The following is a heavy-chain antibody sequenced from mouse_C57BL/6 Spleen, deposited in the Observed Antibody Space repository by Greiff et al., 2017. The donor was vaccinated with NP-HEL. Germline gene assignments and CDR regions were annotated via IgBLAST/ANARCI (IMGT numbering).Heavy chain of an antibody. CDR3: ARDGNPWFAY. CDR1: GYTFTSYW. V-gene: IGHV1-64*01. J-gene: IGHJ3*01. Sequence: QVQLQQPGAELVKPGASVKLSCTASGYTFTSYWMHWVKQRPGQGLEWIGRIHPNSGSTNYNEKFKSKATLTVDKSSSTAYMQLSSLTSEDSAVYYCARDGNPWFAYWGQGTLVTVSA. CDR2: IHPNSGST. D-gene: IGHD2-1*01.